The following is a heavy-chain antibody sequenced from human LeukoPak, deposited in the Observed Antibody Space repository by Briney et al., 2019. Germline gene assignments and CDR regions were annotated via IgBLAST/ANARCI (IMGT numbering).Heavy chain of an antibody. Sequence: PGGSLRLSCAASGFTFSSYSMNWVRQAPGKGLEFVSSISSSSSFIYYADSVKGRFTISRDNAKNSLYLQMNSLRAEDTAVYYCARGNIVATIDYWGQGTLVTVSS. D-gene: IGHD5-12*01. J-gene: IGHJ4*02. CDR3: ARGNIVATIDY. V-gene: IGHV3-21*01. CDR2: ISSSSSFI. CDR1: GFTFSSYS.